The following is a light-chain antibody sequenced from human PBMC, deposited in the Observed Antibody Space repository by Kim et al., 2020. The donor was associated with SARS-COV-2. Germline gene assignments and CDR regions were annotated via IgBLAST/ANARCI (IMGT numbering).Light chain of an antibody. Sequence: ACLGDIVTITCRASQVINTYLAWYQQKPGRAPNLLIYQSSNLHIGVPSRFSGSASGTEFTLTISSLQPDDVATYYCQHYIRFPYTFGQGTKVDIK. J-gene: IGKJ2*01. CDR1: QVINTY. CDR2: QSS. CDR3: QHYIRFPYT. V-gene: IGKV1-5*01.